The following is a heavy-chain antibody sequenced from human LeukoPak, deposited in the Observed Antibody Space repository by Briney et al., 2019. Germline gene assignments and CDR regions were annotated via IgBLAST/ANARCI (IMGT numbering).Heavy chain of an antibody. V-gene: IGHV3-30*03. Sequence: GGSLRLSCAASGFTFSSYGMHWVRQAPGKGLEWVAVISYGGSNKYYADSVKGRFTISRDNSKNTLYLQMNNLRAEDTAVYYCARVLKARELLGADFDYWGQGTLVTVSS. CDR1: GFTFSSYG. D-gene: IGHD1-26*01. CDR3: ARVLKARELLGADFDY. J-gene: IGHJ4*02. CDR2: ISYGGSNK.